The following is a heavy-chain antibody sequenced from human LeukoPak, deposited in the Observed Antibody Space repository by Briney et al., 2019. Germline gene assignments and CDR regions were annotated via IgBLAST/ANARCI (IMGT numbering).Heavy chain of an antibody. CDR1: GFTFSDYY. D-gene: IGHD3-22*01. Sequence: GGSLRLSCAASGFTFSDYYMSWIRQAPGKGPEWVSYISSSGSTIYYADSVKGRFTISRDNAKNSLYLQMNSLRAEDTAVYYCAREGDYYYDRFYNWFDPWGQGTLVTVSS. CDR3: AREGDYYYDRFYNWFDP. J-gene: IGHJ5*02. V-gene: IGHV3-11*01. CDR2: ISSSGSTI.